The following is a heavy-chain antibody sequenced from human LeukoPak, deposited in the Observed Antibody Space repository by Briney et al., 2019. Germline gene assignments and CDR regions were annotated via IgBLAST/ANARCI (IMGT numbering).Heavy chain of an antibody. Sequence: GGSLRLSCAASGFTFSSSAMSWVRQAPGKGLEWVSSITNSGDRTYYADAVRGQFTISRDNSKSTLFLRMRSLRVEDTAIYYCAKDADWRPAADWGQGTLVIVSS. D-gene: IGHD2-2*01. V-gene: IGHV3-23*01. CDR2: ITNSGDRT. CDR3: AKDADWRPAAD. J-gene: IGHJ4*02. CDR1: GFTFSSSA.